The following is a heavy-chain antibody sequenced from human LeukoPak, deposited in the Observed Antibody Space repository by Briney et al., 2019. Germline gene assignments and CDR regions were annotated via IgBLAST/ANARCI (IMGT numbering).Heavy chain of an antibody. CDR3: ARGTNWSPLDFDY. D-gene: IGHD1-20*01. J-gene: IGHJ4*02. Sequence: AGGSLRLSCAASGFTFSNLWMSWVRQAPGKGLKWVANIKQDGSEKYYVDSVKGRFTISRDNAQNSLYLQMNSLRAEDTAVYFCARGTNWSPLDFDYWGQGTLVTVSS. CDR2: IKQDGSEK. V-gene: IGHV3-7*01. CDR1: GFTFSNLW.